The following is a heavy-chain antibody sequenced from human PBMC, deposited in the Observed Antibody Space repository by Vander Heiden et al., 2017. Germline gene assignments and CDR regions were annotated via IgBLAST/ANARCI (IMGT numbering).Heavy chain of an antibody. Sequence: QVQLVQSGGEVKKPGASVRVSCKASGYTFRSYGINWVRQAPGQGLEWMGWISSYNGNRNYAQKFQGRVTMTTDTSTNTAYLELGNLRSDDTALYYCARVPYYESSAYYRGMSDYWGQGTLVTVSS. V-gene: IGHV1-18*04. D-gene: IGHD3-22*01. CDR1: GYTFRSYG. CDR3: ARVPYYESSAYYRGMSDY. J-gene: IGHJ4*02. CDR2: ISSYNGNR.